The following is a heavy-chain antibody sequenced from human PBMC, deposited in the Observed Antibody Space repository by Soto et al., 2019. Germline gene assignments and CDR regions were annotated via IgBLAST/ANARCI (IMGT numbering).Heavy chain of an antibody. CDR1: GGSISSSGYS. V-gene: IGHV4-30-2*05. CDR3: ARVPPITDSHYYYYGMDV. CDR2: VYHSGST. Sequence: SETLSLTCAVSGGSISSSGYSWSWIRQPPGKGLEWVGYVYHSGSTYYNPSLKSRVTISVDTSKNQFSLKLSSVTAADTAVYYCARVPPITDSHYYYYGMDVWGQGTTVTVSS. J-gene: IGHJ6*02. D-gene: IGHD5-12*01.